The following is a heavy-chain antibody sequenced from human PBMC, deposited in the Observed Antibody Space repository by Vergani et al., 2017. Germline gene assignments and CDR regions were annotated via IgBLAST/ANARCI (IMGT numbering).Heavy chain of an antibody. Sequence: QVQLVESGGGVVQPGRSLRLSCAASGFTFSSYGMHLVRQAPGKGLEWVAVISYDGSNKYYADSVKGRFTISRDNSKNTLYLQMNSLRAEDTAVYYCAKDDSSGYDAFDIWGQGTMVTVSS. J-gene: IGHJ3*02. D-gene: IGHD3-22*01. V-gene: IGHV3-30*18. CDR2: ISYDGSNK. CDR1: GFTFSSYG. CDR3: AKDDSSGYDAFDI.